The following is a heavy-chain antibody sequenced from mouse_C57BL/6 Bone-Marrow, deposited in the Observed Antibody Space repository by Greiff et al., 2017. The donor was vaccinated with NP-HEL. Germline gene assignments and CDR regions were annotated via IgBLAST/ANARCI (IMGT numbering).Heavy chain of an antibody. CDR1: GFTFSSYA. CDR3: ARDRV. J-gene: IGHJ1*03. V-gene: IGHV5-4*01. CDR2: ISDDGSYT. Sequence: EVMLVESGGGLVKPGGSLKLSCAASGFTFSSYAMSWVRQTPEQRLEWVATISDDGSYTYYPDNVKGRFTISRDNAKNNLYLQMSHLKSEDTAMYYCARDRVWGTGTTVTVSS.